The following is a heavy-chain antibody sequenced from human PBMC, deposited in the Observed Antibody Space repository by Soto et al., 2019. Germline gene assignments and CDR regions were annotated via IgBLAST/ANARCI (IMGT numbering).Heavy chain of an antibody. D-gene: IGHD2-21*02. CDR1: GYTFTSYG. Sequence: GASVKVSCKASGYTFTSYGISWVRLAPGQRLEWMGWINAGNGNTKYSQKFQGRVTITRDTSASTAYMELSSLRSEDTAVYYCARSIVVVTALDYWGQGTLVTVSS. V-gene: IGHV1-3*01. CDR3: ARSIVVVTALDY. J-gene: IGHJ4*02. CDR2: INAGNGNT.